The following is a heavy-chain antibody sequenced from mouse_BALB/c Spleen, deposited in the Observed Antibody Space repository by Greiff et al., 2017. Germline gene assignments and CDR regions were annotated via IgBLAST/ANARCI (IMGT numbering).Heavy chain of an antibody. CDR3: ARCAYYDGSGYWYFDV. CDR2: ISNGGGST. Sequence: DVQLQESGGGLVQPGGSLKLSCAASGFTFSSYTMSWVRQTPEKRLEWVAYISNGGGSTYYPDTVKGRFTISRDNAKNTLYLQMSSLKSEDTAMYDCARCAYYDGSGYWYFDVWGEGTTVTVSS. D-gene: IGHD1-1*01. CDR1: GFTFSSYT. V-gene: IGHV5-12-2*01. J-gene: IGHJ1*01.